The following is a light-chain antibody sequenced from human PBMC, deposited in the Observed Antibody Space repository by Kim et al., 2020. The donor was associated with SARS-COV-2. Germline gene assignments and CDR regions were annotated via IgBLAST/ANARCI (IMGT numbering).Light chain of an antibody. CDR2: AAS. Sequence: SPGERVILSCRASQTVSVDLAWYQQKPGQAPRLLIFAASARATGIPGRFSGSGSGTEFTLTISSLQSEDFALYYCQQYHYWPRGTFGQGTKVDIK. V-gene: IGKV3-15*01. CDR1: QTVSVD. J-gene: IGKJ1*01. CDR3: QQYHYWPRGT.